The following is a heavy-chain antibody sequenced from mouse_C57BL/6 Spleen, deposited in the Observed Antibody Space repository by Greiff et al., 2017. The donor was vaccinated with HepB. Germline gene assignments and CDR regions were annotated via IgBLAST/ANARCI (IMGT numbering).Heavy chain of an antibody. Sequence: EVKVVESGAGLVKPGGSLKLSCAASGFTFSSYAMSWVRQTPEKRLEWVAYISSGGDYIYYADTVKGRFTISRDNARNTLYLQMSSLKSEDTAMYYCTRDQGYYGSSYGYFDVWGTGTTVTVSS. J-gene: IGHJ1*03. CDR2: ISSGGDYI. V-gene: IGHV5-9-1*02. CDR3: TRDQGYYGSSYGYFDV. CDR1: GFTFSSYA. D-gene: IGHD1-1*01.